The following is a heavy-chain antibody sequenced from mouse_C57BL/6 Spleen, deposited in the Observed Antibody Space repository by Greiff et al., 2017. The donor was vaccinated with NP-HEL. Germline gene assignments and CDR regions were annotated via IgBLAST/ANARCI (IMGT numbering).Heavy chain of an antibody. D-gene: IGHD1-1*01. J-gene: IGHJ2*01. CDR2: IDPSDSYT. V-gene: IGHV1-69*01. Sequence: QVQLQQPGAELVMPGASVKLSCKASGYTFTSYWMHWVKQRPGQGLEWIGEIDPSDSYTNYNQKFKGKSTLTVDKSSSTAYMQLSSLTSEDSAVYYCARITVAYYFDYWGQGTTLTVSS. CDR1: GYTFTSYW. CDR3: ARITVAYYFDY.